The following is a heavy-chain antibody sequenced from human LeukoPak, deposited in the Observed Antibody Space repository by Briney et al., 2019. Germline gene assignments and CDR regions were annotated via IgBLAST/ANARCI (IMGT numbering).Heavy chain of an antibody. V-gene: IGHV3-15*01. Sequence: KSGGSLRLSCAASGFTFSNAWMSWVRQAPGKGLEWVGRIKSKTDGGTTDYAAPVKGRFTISRDDSKNTLYLQMNSLKTEDTAVYYCTTDRSRYYYMDVWGKGTTVTVSS. CDR3: TTDRSRYYYMDV. CDR1: GFTFSNAW. D-gene: IGHD2/OR15-2a*01. CDR2: IKSKTDGGTT. J-gene: IGHJ6*03.